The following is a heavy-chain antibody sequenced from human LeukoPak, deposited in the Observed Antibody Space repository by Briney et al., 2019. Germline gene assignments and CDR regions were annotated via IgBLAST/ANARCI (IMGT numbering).Heavy chain of an antibody. J-gene: IGHJ4*02. CDR2: ILLNSGDT. CDR3: ARPPHELVSAAPFDY. CDR1: GYTFPLYY. D-gene: IGHD2-2*01. Sequence: GASVRVSCKASGYTFPLYYIHWLRQAPGEGLEWVGWILLNSGDTFYPQRFRGRVTMTSDTSTNTAYMDLYKLASDDTAVYFCARPPHELVSAAPFDYWGQGTLVTVSS. V-gene: IGHV1-2*02.